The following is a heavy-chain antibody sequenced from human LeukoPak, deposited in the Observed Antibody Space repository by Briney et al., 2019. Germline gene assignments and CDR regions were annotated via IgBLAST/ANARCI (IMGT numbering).Heavy chain of an antibody. V-gene: IGHV4-59*11. J-gene: IGHJ6*03. CDR2: IYYSGST. D-gene: IGHD3-22*01. CDR1: GGSISSHY. Sequence: SETLSLTCTVSGGSISSHYWSWIRQPPGKGLEWIGYIYYSGSTNYNPSLKSRVTISVDTSKNQFSLKLSSVTAADTAVYYCARTNYYDSSGYRYCYYYYYMDVWGKGTTVTVSS. CDR3: ARTNYYDSSGYRYCYYYYYMDV.